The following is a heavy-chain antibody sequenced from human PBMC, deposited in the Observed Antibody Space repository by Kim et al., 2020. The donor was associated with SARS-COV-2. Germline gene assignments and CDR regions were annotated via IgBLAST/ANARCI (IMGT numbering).Heavy chain of an antibody. CDR2: INAGNGNT. CDR3: ARVRCLVQGCGYYDILTGHHSGAFDI. Sequence: ASVKVSCKASGYTFTSYAMHWVRQAPGQRLEWMGWINAGNGNTKYSQKFQGRVTITRDTSASTAYMELSSLRSEDTAVYYCARVRCLVQGCGYYDILTGHHSGAFDIWGQGTMVTVSS. V-gene: IGHV1-3*01. D-gene: IGHD3-9*01. CDR1: GYTFTSYA. J-gene: IGHJ3*02.